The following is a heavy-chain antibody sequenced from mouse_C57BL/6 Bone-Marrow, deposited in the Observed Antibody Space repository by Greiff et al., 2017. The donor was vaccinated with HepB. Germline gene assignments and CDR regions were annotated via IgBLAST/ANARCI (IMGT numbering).Heavy chain of an antibody. V-gene: IGHV3-6*01. Sequence: EVQLQESGPGLVKPSQSLSLTCSVTGYSITSGYYWNWIRQFPGNKLEWMGYISYDGSNNYNPSLTNRISITRDTSKNQFFLKLNSVTTEDTATYYCASWYFDVWGTGTTVTVSS. CDR1: GYSITSGYY. CDR3: ASWYFDV. J-gene: IGHJ1*03. CDR2: ISYDGSN.